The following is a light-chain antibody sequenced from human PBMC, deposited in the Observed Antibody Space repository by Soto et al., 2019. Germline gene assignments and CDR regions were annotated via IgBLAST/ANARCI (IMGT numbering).Light chain of an antibody. J-gene: IGKJ3*01. Sequence: EIVLPQSPGTLSVSPGGSATLSCRASQNVLSNLAWYQQKPGQAPRLLIYGASSRATGIPDRFSGSGSGTDFTLTISRLEPEDFAVYYCQQYGSSLLTFGPGTKVDIK. CDR1: QNVLSN. V-gene: IGKV3-20*01. CDR2: GAS. CDR3: QQYGSSLLT.